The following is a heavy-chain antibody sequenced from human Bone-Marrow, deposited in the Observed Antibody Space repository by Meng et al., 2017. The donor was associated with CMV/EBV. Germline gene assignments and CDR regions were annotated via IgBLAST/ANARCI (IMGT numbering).Heavy chain of an antibody. Sequence: GESLKIACAASGFTVSSYAMDWVRQAPGKGLEWVSYISSSISTTYYADSVKGRFTISRDNAKNSLHLQMNSLRAEDTAVYYCARGSYGSGSFYPQPFDYWDQGTLVTVSS. CDR1: GFTVSSYA. J-gene: IGHJ4*02. CDR2: ISSSISTT. CDR3: ARGSYGSGSFYPQPFDY. D-gene: IGHD3-10*01. V-gene: IGHV3-48*04.